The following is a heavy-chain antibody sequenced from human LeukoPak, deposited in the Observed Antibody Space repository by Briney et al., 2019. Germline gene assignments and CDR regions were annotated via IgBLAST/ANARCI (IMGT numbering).Heavy chain of an antibody. CDR1: GYTFTSYA. Sequence: ASVKVSCKASGYTFTSYAMNWVRQAPGQGLEWMGWINTNTGNPTYAQGFTGRFVFSLDTSVSTAYLQISSLKAEDTAVYYCARAGGSSSSWYRDRHWWFDPWGQGTLVTVS. J-gene: IGHJ5*02. CDR3: ARAGGSSSSWYRDRHWWFDP. V-gene: IGHV7-4-1*02. CDR2: INTNTGNP. D-gene: IGHD6-13*01.